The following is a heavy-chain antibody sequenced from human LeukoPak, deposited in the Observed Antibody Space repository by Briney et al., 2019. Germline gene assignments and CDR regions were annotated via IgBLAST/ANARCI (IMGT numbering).Heavy chain of an antibody. CDR1: DASIRSYF. CDR2: IYSSGSR. J-gene: IGHJ3*02. CDR3: AIAESVTAFDI. Sequence: SETLSLTCSVSDASIRSYFWSWIRQPPGKGLEWIGHIYSSGSRYYNPSLKSRVTVSMEPSRNQFSLKLASVTAADTGMYYCAIAESVTAFDIWGQGTIVTVSS. D-gene: IGHD2-8*01. V-gene: IGHV4-4*09.